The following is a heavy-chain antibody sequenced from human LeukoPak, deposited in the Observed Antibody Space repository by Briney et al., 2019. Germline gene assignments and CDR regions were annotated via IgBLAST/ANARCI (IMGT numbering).Heavy chain of an antibody. CDR3: AKNYDSSGYYGFDY. D-gene: IGHD3-22*01. CDR1: GFTFSSYW. CDR2: IKQDGSEK. Sequence: QPGGSLRLSCAASGFTFSSYWMSWVRQAPGKGLEWVANIKQDGSEKYYVDSVKGRFTISRDSAKNSLYLQMNSLRAEDTAVYYCAKNYDSSGYYGFDYWGQGTLVTVSS. J-gene: IGHJ4*02. V-gene: IGHV3-7*01.